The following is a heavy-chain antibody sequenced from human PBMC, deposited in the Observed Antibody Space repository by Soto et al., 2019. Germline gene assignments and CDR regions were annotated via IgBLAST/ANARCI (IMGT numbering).Heavy chain of an antibody. Sequence: QMPLVESGGGLVKPGGSLRLSCAASGFAFSDYYMTWIRQAPGKGLEWISNIDRRGADTQYADSVKGRFTISRDNAENSLYLQLNSMRAEDTAVYYCANDRRITMVGGQGTLVTVSS. CDR2: IDRRGADT. D-gene: IGHD3-10*01. CDR3: ANDRRITMV. V-gene: IGHV3-11*05. CDR1: GFAFSDYY. J-gene: IGHJ4*02.